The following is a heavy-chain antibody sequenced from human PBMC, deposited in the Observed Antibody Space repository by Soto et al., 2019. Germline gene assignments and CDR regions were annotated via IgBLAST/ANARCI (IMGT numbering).Heavy chain of an antibody. CDR1: GCSISKFY. CDR3: VRDGSKSLRDWFDH. V-gene: IGHV4-4*07. Sequence: XETLSLTCNVSGCSISKFYWAWIRKTAGNGLEWMGRVYATGTTDYNPSLRSRVAMSVDISKKTFSLRLRSVTGADSGVYYCVRDGSKSLRDWFDHWGQGILVTVSS. J-gene: IGHJ5*02. CDR2: VYATGTT.